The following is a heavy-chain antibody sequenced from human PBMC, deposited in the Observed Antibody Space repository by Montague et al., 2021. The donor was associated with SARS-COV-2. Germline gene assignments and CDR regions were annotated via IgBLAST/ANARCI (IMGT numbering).Heavy chain of an antibody. CDR2: IYYGGST. J-gene: IGHJ4*02. CDR1: GGSISSSTYY. Sequence: SETLSLTCTVSGGSISSSTYYWGWIRQPPGEGLEWIGSIYYGGSTYYNPSLKSRVTISVDTSKNQFSLKLSSVTAADTAVYYCARHGWGWLRLLRPFDYWGQGTLVTVPS. D-gene: IGHD5-12*01. CDR3: ARHGWGWLRLLRPFDY. V-gene: IGHV4-39*01.